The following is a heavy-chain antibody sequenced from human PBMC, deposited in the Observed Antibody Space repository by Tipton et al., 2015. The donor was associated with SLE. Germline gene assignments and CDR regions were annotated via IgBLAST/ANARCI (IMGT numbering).Heavy chain of an antibody. D-gene: IGHD6-19*01. CDR1: GYSFTSYW. V-gene: IGHV5-51*03. Sequence: QLVQSGAEVKKPGESLKISCKGSGYSFTSYWIGWVRQMPGKGLEWMGIIYPGDSDTRYSPSFQGQVTISADKSISTAYLQWSSLKASDTAMYYCARVLAVAGTHPDAFDIWGQGTMVTVSS. J-gene: IGHJ3*02. CDR3: ARVLAVAGTHPDAFDI. CDR2: IYPGDSDT.